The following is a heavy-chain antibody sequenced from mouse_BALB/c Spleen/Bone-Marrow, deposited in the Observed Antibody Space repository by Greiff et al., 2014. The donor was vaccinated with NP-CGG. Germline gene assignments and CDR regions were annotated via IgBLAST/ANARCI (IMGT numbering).Heavy chain of an antibody. D-gene: IGHD2-1*01. CDR1: GYTFSSYW. V-gene: IGHV1-9*01. CDR3: ARWHYGNYYYAMDY. J-gene: IGHJ4*01. Sequence: QVQLQQPGAELMKPGASVKISCKATGYTFSSYWLEWVIQRPGHGLEWIGEILPGSGSFNYNEKFKGKATFTADTSSNIAYMQLSSLTSEDSAVYYCARWHYGNYYYAMDYWGQGTSVTVFS. CDR2: ILPGSGSF.